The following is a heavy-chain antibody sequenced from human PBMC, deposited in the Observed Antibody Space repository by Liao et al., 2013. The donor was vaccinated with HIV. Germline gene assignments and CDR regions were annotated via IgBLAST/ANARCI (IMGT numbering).Heavy chain of an antibody. CDR3: ARVKGLAYWYFDL. J-gene: IGHJ2*01. Sequence: QVQLQESGPGLVKPSQTLSLTCTVSGASINIGSYYWSWIRQPAGKGLEWVGRIFSSGSTNYNPSFKSRVTISADTSKNQFSLRLSSVTAADTAVYYCARVKGLAYWYFDLWGRGTLVTVSS. D-gene: IGHD5/OR15-5a*01. CDR2: IFSSGST. V-gene: IGHV4-61*02. CDR1: GASINIGSYY.